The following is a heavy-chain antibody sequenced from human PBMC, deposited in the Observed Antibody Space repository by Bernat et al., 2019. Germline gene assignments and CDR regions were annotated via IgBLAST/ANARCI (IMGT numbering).Heavy chain of an antibody. D-gene: IGHD3-10*01. CDR3: ARDKTGPERFGDPVTPHYYYYYYGMDV. Sequence: QVQLVESGGGVVQPGRSLRLSCAASGFTFSSYAMHWVRQAPGKGLEWVAVISYDGSNKYYADSVKGRFTISRDNSKNTLYLQMNSLRAEDTAVYYCARDKTGPERFGDPVTPHYYYYYYGMDVWGQGTTVTVSS. CDR1: GFTFSSYA. J-gene: IGHJ6*02. CDR2: ISYDGSNK. V-gene: IGHV3-30-3*01.